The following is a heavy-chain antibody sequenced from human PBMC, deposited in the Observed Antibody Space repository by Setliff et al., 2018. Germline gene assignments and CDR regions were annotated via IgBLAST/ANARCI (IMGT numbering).Heavy chain of an antibody. Sequence: GGSLRLSCAASGFTFSSYSMNWVRQAPGKGLEWVSSISSSSSYTYYAASMKGRFTISRDNSKRTLYLQMSSLRADDTAVYYCAKDWWGPPESFEVWGQGTVVTVSS. CDR2: ISSSSSYT. CDR1: GFTFSSYS. D-gene: IGHD2-15*01. CDR3: AKDWWGPPESFEV. J-gene: IGHJ3*01. V-gene: IGHV3-21*04.